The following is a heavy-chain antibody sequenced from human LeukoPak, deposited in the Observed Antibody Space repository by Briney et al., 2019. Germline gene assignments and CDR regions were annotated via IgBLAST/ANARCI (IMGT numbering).Heavy chain of an antibody. J-gene: IGHJ4*02. CDR3: AGRRRKYGSGSPIDY. CDR1: GGFISNLY. Sequence: PSETLSLTCTVSGGFISNLYWSWIRQPPGKGLEWIGYIYYSGSTNYNPSLKSRVTISVDTSKNQFSLKLSSVTAADTAVYYCAGRRRKYGSGSPIDYWGQGTLVTVSS. V-gene: IGHV4-59*08. D-gene: IGHD3-10*01. CDR2: IYYSGST.